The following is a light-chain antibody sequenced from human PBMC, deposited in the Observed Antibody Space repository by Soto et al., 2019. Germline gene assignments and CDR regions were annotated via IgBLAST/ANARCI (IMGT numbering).Light chain of an antibody. CDR1: QDIKSN. J-gene: IGKJ2*01. CDR2: DVS. V-gene: IGKV1-33*01. CDR3: QQYDNLPLYT. Sequence: DIQMTQSPPSLSGFVGDRVSITCRSSQDIKSNLNWYQQKPGEAPKLLISDVSNLETGVPSRFSGSGSGTDFTFTISSLQPEDIATYYCQQYDNLPLYTFGQGTKLEIK.